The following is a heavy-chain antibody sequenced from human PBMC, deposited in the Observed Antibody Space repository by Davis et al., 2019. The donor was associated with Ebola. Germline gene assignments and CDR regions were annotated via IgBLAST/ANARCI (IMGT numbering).Heavy chain of an antibody. D-gene: IGHD4-17*01. CDR3: ARLVTTNYYYYGMDV. Sequence: KVSCKGSGYSFTSYWIGWVRQMPGKGLEWMGIIYPGDSDTRYSPSFQGHVTISADKSINTAYLQWSSLKASDTAMYYCARLVTTNYYYYGMDVWGQGTTVTVSS. CDR2: IYPGDSDT. J-gene: IGHJ6*02. V-gene: IGHV5-51*01. CDR1: GYSFTSYW.